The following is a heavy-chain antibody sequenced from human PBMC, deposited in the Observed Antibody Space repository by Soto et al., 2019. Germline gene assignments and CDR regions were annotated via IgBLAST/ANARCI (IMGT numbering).Heavy chain of an antibody. CDR2: ISLYHHST. J-gene: IGHJ1*01. CDR3: ARVLYSSGGDCPYLLAY. Sequence: ASVKVSCKTSGYPFTDYFIHWVRQAPGQGLEWMGIISLYHHSTSYAQKFQGRLTVTADTSTTTVYMDLSSLTSEDSAVYWCARVLYSSGGDCPYLLAYSVQGTLVTVSS. V-gene: IGHV1-46*01. D-gene: IGHD2-21*02. CDR1: GYPFTDYF.